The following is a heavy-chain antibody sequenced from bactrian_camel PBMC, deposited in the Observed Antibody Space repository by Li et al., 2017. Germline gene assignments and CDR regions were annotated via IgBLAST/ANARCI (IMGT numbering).Heavy chain of an antibody. V-gene: IGHV3S6*01. J-gene: IGHJ4*01. CDR2: ISGDGSGT. CDR1: VEFSFSIHG. Sequence: HVQLVESGGGLVQPGGSLRLSCVASVEFSFSIHGMSWVRQAAGKGFEWVASISGDGSGTEYADFVKGRFTTSHDVAKRTLSLQMTNIEADDTATYYCALDVLERGCSPTTVFHRWGQGTQVTVS. D-gene: IGHD8*01. CDR3: ALDVLERGCSPTTVFHR.